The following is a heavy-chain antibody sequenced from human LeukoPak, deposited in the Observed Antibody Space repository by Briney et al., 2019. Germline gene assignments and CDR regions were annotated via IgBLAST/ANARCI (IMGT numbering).Heavy chain of an antibody. Sequence: SETLSLTCAVSGGSFSGYFWTWLRQAPGKGLEWIGEINHSGSTNYNASLESRVTISVDTSKKQFSLNLNSVTAADTAVYYCARNFRNQFDSSGFFGFWGQGTLVTVSS. D-gene: IGHD3-22*01. CDR3: ARNFRNQFDSSGFFGF. V-gene: IGHV4-34*01. CDR2: INHSGST. CDR1: GGSFSGYF. J-gene: IGHJ4*02.